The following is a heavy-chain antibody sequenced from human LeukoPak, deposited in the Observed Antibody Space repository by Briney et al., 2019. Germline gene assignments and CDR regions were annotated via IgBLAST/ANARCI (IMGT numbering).Heavy chain of an antibody. CDR1: GGSISSGSYY. D-gene: IGHD1-14*01. Sequence: SETLSLTCTVSGGSISSGSYYWSWIRQPAGKGLEWIGRIYTSGSTNYNPSLKSRVTISVDTSKNQFSLKLSSVTAADTAVYYCARILMARPGYYYYYYMDVWGKGTTATVSS. V-gene: IGHV4-61*02. CDR3: ARILMARPGYYYYYYMDV. J-gene: IGHJ6*03. CDR2: IYTSGST.